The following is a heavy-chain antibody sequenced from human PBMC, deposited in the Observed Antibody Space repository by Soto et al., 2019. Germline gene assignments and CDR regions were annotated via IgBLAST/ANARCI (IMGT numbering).Heavy chain of an antibody. CDR2: IYYSGTT. CDR3: ARREIQVPIDY. D-gene: IGHD1-26*01. J-gene: IGHJ4*02. V-gene: IGHV4-28*01. Sequence: QVQLQESGPGLVKPSDTLSLPCAVSGYSISSSNWWGWIRQPPGKGLEWIGYIYYSGTTYYNPSLKSRVTMSVDTSKNQFSLQLTSVTAVDTAVYYCARREIQVPIDYWGQGTLVTVSS. CDR1: GYSISSSNW.